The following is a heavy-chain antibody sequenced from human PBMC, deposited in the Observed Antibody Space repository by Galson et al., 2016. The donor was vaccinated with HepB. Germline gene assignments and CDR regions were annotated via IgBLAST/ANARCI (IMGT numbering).Heavy chain of an antibody. CDR3: ARDDSGGWYGFHYGMDV. D-gene: IGHD6-19*01. CDR2: IYYSGRT. V-gene: IGHV4-59*01. CDR1: GGSFSAYY. Sequence: SETLSLTCAVYGGSFSAYYWSWIRQSPGKGLEWIGYIYYSGRTNYNPSLKSRVTISVDTSKNQFSLKLSSVTAADTAVYYCARDDSGGWYGFHYGMDVWGQGTTVTVSS. J-gene: IGHJ6*02.